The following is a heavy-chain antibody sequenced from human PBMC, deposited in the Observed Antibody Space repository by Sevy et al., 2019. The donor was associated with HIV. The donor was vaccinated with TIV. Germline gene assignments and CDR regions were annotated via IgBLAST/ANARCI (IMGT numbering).Heavy chain of an antibody. Sequence: SETLSLTCTVSGGSISSSSYYWGWIRQPPGKGLEWIGSIYYSGSTYYNPSLKSRVTISVDTSKNQFSLKLDSVTAAETAWFYCARHGLVRYFDEGNWFDPWGQGTLVTVSS. J-gene: IGHJ5*02. CDR2: IYYSGST. CDR1: GGSISSSSYY. V-gene: IGHV4-39*01. D-gene: IGHD3-9*01. CDR3: ARHGLVRYFDEGNWFDP.